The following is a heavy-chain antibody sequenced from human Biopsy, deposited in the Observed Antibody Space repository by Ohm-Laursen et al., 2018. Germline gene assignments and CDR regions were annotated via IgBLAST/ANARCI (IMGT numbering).Heavy chain of an antibody. V-gene: IGHV1-18*01. Sequence: ASVKVSCKTSGYTYSDYGVSWVRQAPGQGLEWMGWISGLNGIKTSASKFQGRLAMTTDRSASTAYMELRGLRSDDTAVYYCTRDLQTRAEKFDSWGQGTLVIVSS. CDR2: ISGLNGIK. J-gene: IGHJ5*01. CDR1: GYTYSDYG. CDR3: TRDLQTRAEKFDS. D-gene: IGHD4-11*01.